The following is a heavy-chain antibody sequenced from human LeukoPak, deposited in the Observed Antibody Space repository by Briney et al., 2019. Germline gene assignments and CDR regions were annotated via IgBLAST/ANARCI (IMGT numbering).Heavy chain of an antibody. D-gene: IGHD6-13*01. V-gene: IGHV4-39*02. CDR3: ARRFVGYDSSWGASNI. J-gene: IGHJ3*02. Sequence: SETLSLTCTVSGGSISSSSYYWGWIRQPPGKGLEWIGSIYYSGSTNYNPSLKSRVTMSVDTSKDHFSLKLSSVTAADTAVYYCARRFVGYDSSWGASNIWGLGTMVTVSS. CDR1: GGSISSSSYY. CDR2: IYYSGST.